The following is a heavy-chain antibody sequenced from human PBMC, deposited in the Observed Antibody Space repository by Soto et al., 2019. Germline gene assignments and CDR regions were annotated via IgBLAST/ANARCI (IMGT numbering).Heavy chain of an antibody. V-gene: IGHV4-59*08. J-gene: IGHJ4*02. D-gene: IGHD3-22*01. Sequence: SETLSLTCTVSGGSISSYYWSWIRQPPGKGLEWIGYIYYSGSTNYNPSLKSRVTISVDTSKNQFSLKLSSVTAADTAVYYCARRSYYDSSGYLDYWGQGTLVTVSS. CDR1: GGSISSYY. CDR3: ARRSYYDSSGYLDY. CDR2: IYYSGST.